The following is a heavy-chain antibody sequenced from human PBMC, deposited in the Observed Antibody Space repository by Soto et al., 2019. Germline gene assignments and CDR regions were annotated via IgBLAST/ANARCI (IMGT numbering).Heavy chain of an antibody. Sequence: SVKLSCKASGYSYSSYASSCVRQAPGQGLEWMGGIIPIFGTANYAQKFQGRVTITADESTSTAYMELSSLRSEDTAVYYCGRGSQRQTVGGFGYWGQGPLVTVSS. CDR3: GRGSQRQTVGGFGY. CDR1: GYSYSSYA. D-gene: IGHD2-15*01. CDR2: IIPIFGTA. V-gene: IGHV1-69*13. J-gene: IGHJ4*02.